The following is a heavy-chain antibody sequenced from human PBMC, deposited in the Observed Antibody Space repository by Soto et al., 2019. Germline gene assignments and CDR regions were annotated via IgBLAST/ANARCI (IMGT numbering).Heavy chain of an antibody. Sequence: GGSLRLSCVASGFTFSNSGMHWVRQAPGRGLEWVAVTSFDGSNKYYADSVKGRFTISRDIGKNTLYLQVNSLRVDDTAVYYCARGHSHALEYWGQGTLVTVSS. D-gene: IGHD5-18*01. V-gene: IGHV3-30*03. CDR2: TSFDGSNK. CDR3: ARGHSHALEY. J-gene: IGHJ4*02. CDR1: GFTFSNSG.